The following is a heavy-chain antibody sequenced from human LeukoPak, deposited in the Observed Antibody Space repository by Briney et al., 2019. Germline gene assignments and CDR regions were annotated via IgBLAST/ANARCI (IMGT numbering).Heavy chain of an antibody. CDR1: GVSFSGYY. CDR3: AREIAVAGTEGWFDP. Sequence: SETLSLTCAVYGVSFSGYYWSWTRQAPGKGLEWIGEINHSGRTNYNPSLKSRVTMSVDTSKNQFSLKLSSVTAADTAVYYCAREIAVAGTEGWFDPWGQGTLVTVSS. J-gene: IGHJ5*02. D-gene: IGHD6-19*01. V-gene: IGHV4-34*01. CDR2: INHSGRT.